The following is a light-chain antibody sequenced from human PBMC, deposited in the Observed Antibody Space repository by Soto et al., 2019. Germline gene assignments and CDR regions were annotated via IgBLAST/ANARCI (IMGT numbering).Light chain of an antibody. CDR1: QGMSSY. CDR2: EAS. Sequence: DIQLTQSPSLLSTSVGDRVTITCRASQGMSSYLAWYQQKPGKAPKLLIYEASTLQSGVPSRFSGSGSGTEFTLTISSLQPEDFATYYCQQRGTYPVTFGQGTRWRLN. V-gene: IGKV1-9*01. CDR3: QQRGTYPVT. J-gene: IGKJ5*01.